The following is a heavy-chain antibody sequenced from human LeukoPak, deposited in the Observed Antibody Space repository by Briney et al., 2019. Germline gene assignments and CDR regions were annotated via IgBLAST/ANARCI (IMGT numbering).Heavy chain of an antibody. V-gene: IGHV4-39*01. CDR2: IYYSGTT. CDR3: ARLRGATVAHNWFDP. D-gene: IGHD6-19*01. CDR1: GGSINSRSYY. Sequence: SETLSLTCTVSGGSINSRSYYWGWVRQPPGRGLEWLGSIYYSGTTYHNPSLKSRVTISVDTSKNQCSLRLSSVTAADTAVYYCARLRGATVAHNWFDPWGQGTLVTVSS. J-gene: IGHJ5*02.